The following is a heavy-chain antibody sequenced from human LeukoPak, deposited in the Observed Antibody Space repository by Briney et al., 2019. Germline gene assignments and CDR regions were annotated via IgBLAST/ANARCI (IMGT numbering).Heavy chain of an antibody. V-gene: IGHV5-51*01. D-gene: IGHD3-9*01. CDR2: IYPDDSDT. CDR1: GYRFANNG. Sequence: GESLKISCKGSGYRFANNGIGWVRQMPGKGLEWMGIIYPDDSDTKYSPSFQGQVSFSADQPNTTVYLQWSSLKASDTAMYYCARLRYDILTGYPWGGMDVWGQGTTVTVSS. CDR3: ARLRYDILTGYPWGGMDV. J-gene: IGHJ6*02.